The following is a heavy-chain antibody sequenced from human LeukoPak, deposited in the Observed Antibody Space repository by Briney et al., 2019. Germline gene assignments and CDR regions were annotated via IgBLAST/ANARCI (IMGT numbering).Heavy chain of an antibody. CDR2: IYYSGST. V-gene: IGHV4-39*01. J-gene: IGHJ4*02. CDR3: ARLRYYCSGGSCYSRRPYYFDY. CDR1: GGSISSSSYY. D-gene: IGHD2-15*01. Sequence: SETLSLTCTVSGGSISSSSYYWGWIRQPPGKGLEWIGSIYYSGSTYYNPSLKSRVTISVDTSKNQFSLKLSSVTAADTAVYYCARLRYYCSGGSCYSRRPYYFDYWGQGTLVTVSS.